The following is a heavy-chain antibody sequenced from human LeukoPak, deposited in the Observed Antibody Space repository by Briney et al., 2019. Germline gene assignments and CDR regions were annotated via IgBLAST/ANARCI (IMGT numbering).Heavy chain of an antibody. CDR3: ARETASLYYYESSGYPDY. J-gene: IGHJ4*02. Sequence: SETLSLTCTVSGYSISSGYYWGWIRQPPGKGLEGIGSIYHSERTYYNPTLTDRLIISVDTSKNQFSLKLSSVTAADTAVYYCARETASLYYYESSGYPDYWGQGTLVTVSS. D-gene: IGHD3-22*01. CDR2: IYHSERT. V-gene: IGHV4-38-2*02. CDR1: GYSISSGYY.